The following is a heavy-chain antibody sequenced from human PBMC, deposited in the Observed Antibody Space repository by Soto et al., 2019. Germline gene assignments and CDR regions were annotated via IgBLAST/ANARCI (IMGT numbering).Heavy chain of an antibody. J-gene: IGHJ6*03. D-gene: IGHD6-13*01. V-gene: IGHV4-59*08. Sequence: SETLSLTCTVSGGSISSYYWSWIRQPPGKGLEWIGYIYYSGSTNYNPSLKSRVTISVDTSKNQFSLKLGSVTAADTAVYYCAGGQQHPPPYYYMDVWGKGTTVTVSS. CDR2: IYYSGST. CDR1: GGSISSYY. CDR3: AGGQQHPPPYYYMDV.